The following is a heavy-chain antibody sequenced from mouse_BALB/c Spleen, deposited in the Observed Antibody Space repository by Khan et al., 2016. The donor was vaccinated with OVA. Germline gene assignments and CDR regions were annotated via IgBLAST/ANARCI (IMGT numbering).Heavy chain of an antibody. V-gene: IGHV5-6*01. CDR2: ISSGGSYT. D-gene: IGHD1-1*01. CDR1: GFTFSTYG. Sequence: EVELVESGGDLVKPEGSLKLSCAASGFTFSTYGMSWVRQTPDKRLEWVATISSGGSYTYYPDSVQGRFTISRDTAKNTLYLQMSSLKSKDTALFYCASLAYYYDSEGFAYWGQGTLVTVSA. CDR3: ASLAYYYDSEGFAY. J-gene: IGHJ3*01.